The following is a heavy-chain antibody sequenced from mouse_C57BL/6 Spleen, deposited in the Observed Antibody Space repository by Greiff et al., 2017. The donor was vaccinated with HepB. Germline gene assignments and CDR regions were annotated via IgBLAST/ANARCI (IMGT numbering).Heavy chain of an antibody. CDR2: ISYDGSN. J-gene: IGHJ1*03. CDR3: ARGGNYYGSSYLWYFDV. V-gene: IGHV3-6*01. CDR1: GYSITSGYY. Sequence: ESGPGLVKPSQSLSLTCSVTGYSITSGYYWNWIRQFPGNKLEWMGYISYDGSNNYNPSLKNRISITRDTSKNQFFLKLNSVTTEDTATYYCARGGNYYGSSYLWYFDVWGTGTTVTVSS. D-gene: IGHD1-1*01.